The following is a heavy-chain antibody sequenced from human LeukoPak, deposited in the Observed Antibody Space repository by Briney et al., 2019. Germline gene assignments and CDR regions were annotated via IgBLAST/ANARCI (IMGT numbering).Heavy chain of an antibody. V-gene: IGHV4-34*01. D-gene: IGHD5-18*01. J-gene: IGHJ4*02. CDR3: ARDHFRRIQLWLAVIDY. CDR2: TNHSGST. Sequence: SETLSLTCAVYGGSFSGYYWSWIRQPPGKGLEWIGETNHSGSTNYNPSLKGRVTISVDTSKNQFSLKLSSVTAEDTAVYYCARDHFRRIQLWLAVIDYWGQGTLVTVSS. CDR1: GGSFSGYY.